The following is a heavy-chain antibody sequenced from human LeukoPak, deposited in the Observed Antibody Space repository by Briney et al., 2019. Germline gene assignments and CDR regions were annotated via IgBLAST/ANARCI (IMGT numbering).Heavy chain of an antibody. V-gene: IGHV4-59*01. J-gene: IGHJ4*02. D-gene: IGHD4-23*01. Sequence: SETLSLTCTVSGGSISSYYWSWIRQPPGQGLEWIGYIYYSGSTNYNPSLKSRVTISVDTSKNQFSLKLSSVTAADTAVYYCARVPDGGIFDYWGQGNLVTVSS. CDR3: ARVPDGGIFDY. CDR1: GGSISSYY. CDR2: IYYSGST.